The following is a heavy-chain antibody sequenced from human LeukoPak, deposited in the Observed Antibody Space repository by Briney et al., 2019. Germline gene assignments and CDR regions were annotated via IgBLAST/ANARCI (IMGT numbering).Heavy chain of an antibody. Sequence: GASVKVSCKASGGTFSNYAISWVRQAPGQGLEWMGGIIPIFATPNYAQEFQGRVTITRDTSASTAYMEFGSLRSEDMAVYYCARGIWSATRASYYLDVWGKGTTVTVSS. V-gene: IGHV1-69*05. CDR2: IIPIFATP. D-gene: IGHD3-3*01. CDR1: GGTFSNYA. CDR3: ARGIWSATRASYYLDV. J-gene: IGHJ6*03.